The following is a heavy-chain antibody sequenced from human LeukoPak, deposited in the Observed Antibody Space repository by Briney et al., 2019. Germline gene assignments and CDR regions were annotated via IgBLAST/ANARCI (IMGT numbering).Heavy chain of an antibody. D-gene: IGHD3-10*01. J-gene: IGHJ4*02. V-gene: IGHV3-30*03. CDR1: GFTLSSYG. CDR2: ISYDGSNI. Sequence: PGGSLRLSCAASGFTLSSYGMHWVRQAPGKGLEWVAVISYDGSNIYYADSAKGRFTISRDNSKNTLYLQMNSLRAEDTAVYSCASSLWFGELLFDIDYWGQGTLVTVSS. CDR3: ASSLWFGELLFDIDY.